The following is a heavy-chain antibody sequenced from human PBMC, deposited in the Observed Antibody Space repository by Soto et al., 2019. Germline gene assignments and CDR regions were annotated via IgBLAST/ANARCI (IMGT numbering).Heavy chain of an antibody. V-gene: IGHV3-30*18. CDR3: AEENYVWGSYHIDY. CDR1: GFTFSSYG. J-gene: IGHJ4*02. D-gene: IGHD3-16*02. CDR2: ISYDGSNK. Sequence: QVQLVESGGGVVQPGRSLRLSCAASGFTFSSYGMHWVRQAPGKGLEWVAVISYDGSNKYYADSVKGRFTISRDNSKNTLYLQMNRLRTEDTAVYYCAEENYVWGSYHIDYWGQGTLVTVSS.